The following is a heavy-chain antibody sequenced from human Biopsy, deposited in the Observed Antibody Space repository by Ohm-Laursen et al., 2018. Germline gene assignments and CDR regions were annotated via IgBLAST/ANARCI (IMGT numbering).Heavy chain of an antibody. CDR1: GFTFSDYY. CDR3: ARDRRDWLHFFDY. V-gene: IGHV3-11*01. CDR2: IHKDSTTE. D-gene: IGHD5-24*01. J-gene: IGHJ4*02. Sequence: GSLRLSCAASGFTFSDYYMNWFRRAPGKGLEWIAYIHKDSTTEYYADSVRGRFSISRDNAQKSLYLQMNSLRAEDTAVYYCARDRRDWLHFFDYWGQGTEVIVSS.